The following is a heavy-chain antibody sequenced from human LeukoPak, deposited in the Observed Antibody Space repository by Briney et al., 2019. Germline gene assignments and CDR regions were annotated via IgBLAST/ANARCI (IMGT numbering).Heavy chain of an antibody. Sequence: GGSLRLSCAASGFTFSDYSMNWVRQAPGKGLEDLSYINSDGKTTWYADSVKGRFTASRDNSKNTLFPQVNSLRAEDTAVYYCAKDALISFRGAWSQSDYWGQGTLVTVSS. CDR1: GFTFSDYS. V-gene: IGHV3-48*01. CDR3: AKDALISFRGAWSQSDY. D-gene: IGHD3-16*02. CDR2: INSDGKTT. J-gene: IGHJ4*02.